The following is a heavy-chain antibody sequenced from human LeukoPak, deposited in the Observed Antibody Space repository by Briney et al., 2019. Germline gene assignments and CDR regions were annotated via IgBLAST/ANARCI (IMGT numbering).Heavy chain of an antibody. CDR2: ISWDGGST. Sequence: GGSLRLSCAASGFTFDDYAMNWVRQAPGKGLEWVSLISWDGGSTYYADSVKGRFTISRDNSKNSLYLQMNSLRAEDTALYYCAKDHGYSSGWYGVDYWGQGTLVTVSS. D-gene: IGHD6-19*01. V-gene: IGHV3-43D*03. J-gene: IGHJ4*02. CDR1: GFTFDDYA. CDR3: AKDHGYSSGWYGVDY.